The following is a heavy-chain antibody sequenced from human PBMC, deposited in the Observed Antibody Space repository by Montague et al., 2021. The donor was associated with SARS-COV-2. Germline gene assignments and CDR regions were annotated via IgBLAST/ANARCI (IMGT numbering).Heavy chain of an antibody. Sequence: SKTLSLTCTVPGGFISSSYWSWIRQPPGKGLEWIGYIYHSGDINYNPSLKSRVTISIDTSMNQFSLSLSSMTAADTAVYFCARDLLPPRTAIKTNFFGLDVWGQGTTVIVSS. D-gene: IGHD2-21*02. J-gene: IGHJ6*02. CDR3: ARDLLPPRTAIKTNFFGLDV. CDR1: GGFISSSY. CDR2: IYHSGDI. V-gene: IGHV4-59*01.